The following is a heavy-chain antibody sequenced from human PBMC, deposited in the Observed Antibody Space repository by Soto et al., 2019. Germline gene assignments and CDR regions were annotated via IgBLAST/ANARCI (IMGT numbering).Heavy chain of an antibody. J-gene: IGHJ6*03. Sequence: PGESLKISCKGSGYSFTNYWIGWVRQMPGRGLEWMGIIYPGDSDTKYSPSFQGQVTISADKSISTAYLQWSSLKASDIAMYYCARLTYDFWSGSRNYYYYYMDVWGKGTTVTVSS. CDR1: GYSFTNYW. D-gene: IGHD3-3*01. CDR3: ARLTYDFWSGSRNYYYYYMDV. V-gene: IGHV5-51*01. CDR2: IYPGDSDT.